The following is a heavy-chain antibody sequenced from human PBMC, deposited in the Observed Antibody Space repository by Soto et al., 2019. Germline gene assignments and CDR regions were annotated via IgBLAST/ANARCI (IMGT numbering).Heavy chain of an antibody. CDR1: GFGFSSYE. CDR3: ARGDWKSGGYRGF. CDR2: ITSGGGAT. V-gene: IGHV3-48*03. J-gene: IGHJ1*01. Sequence: EVQLVESGGGLVQPGGSLRLSCAASGFGFSSYEMNWVRQAPGKGLEWVSYITSGGGATMYADSVKGRFTISRDNAKDSLYLQMNSLRVEGTAVYYCARGDWKSGGYRGFWGQGALVTVSS. D-gene: IGHD5-12*01.